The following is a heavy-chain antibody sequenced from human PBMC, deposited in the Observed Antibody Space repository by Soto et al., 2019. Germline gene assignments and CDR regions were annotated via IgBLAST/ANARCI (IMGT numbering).Heavy chain of an antibody. V-gene: IGHV3-33*06. CDR2: IWYDGSNK. D-gene: IGHD1-26*01. J-gene: IGHJ4*02. CDR3: AKDDGAYSGSYYPFDE. Sequence: GGSLRLSCAASGFTFSSYGMHLVRQAPGKGLEGVAVIWYDGSNKYYADSVKGRFTISRDNSKNTLYLQMNSLRAEDTAVYYCAKDDGAYSGSYYPFDEGGQRTL. CDR1: GFTFSSYG.